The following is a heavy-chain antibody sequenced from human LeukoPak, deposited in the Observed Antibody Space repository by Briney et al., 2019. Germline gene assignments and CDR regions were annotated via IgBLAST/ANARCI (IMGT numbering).Heavy chain of an antibody. CDR3: VKAGYYDTSNYYYRYFQY. J-gene: IGHJ1*01. Sequence: SGGSLRLSCSASGFTFSIYTMHWVRQAPGKGLEYVSAISSNGGSTYYADSVKGRFTISRDNSKNTLYLQVSSLRAEDTAVYYCVKAGYYDTSNYYYRYFQYWGQGTLVTVSS. CDR1: GFTFSIYT. D-gene: IGHD3-22*01. V-gene: IGHV3-64D*09. CDR2: ISSNGGST.